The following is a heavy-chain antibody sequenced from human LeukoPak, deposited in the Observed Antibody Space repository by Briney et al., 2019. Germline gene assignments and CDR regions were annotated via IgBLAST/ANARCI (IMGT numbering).Heavy chain of an antibody. CDR2: ISGSGGTT. J-gene: IGHJ5*02. Sequence: GGSLRLSCVVSGFTFANYALSWVRQAPGKGLEWVSSISGSGGTTYFADSVKGRFSISRDNSKNTLFLQMTSLRADDTAVYFCAKDQSFDPRGQGTLVTVSS. CDR3: AKDQSFDP. V-gene: IGHV3-23*01. CDR1: GFTFANYA.